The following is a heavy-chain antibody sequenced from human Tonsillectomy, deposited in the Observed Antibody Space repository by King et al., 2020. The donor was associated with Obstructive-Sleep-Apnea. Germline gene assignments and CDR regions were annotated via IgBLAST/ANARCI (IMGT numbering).Heavy chain of an antibody. D-gene: IGHD2-15*01. Sequence: QLQESGPGLVKPSETLSLTCTVSGGSISSYYWSWIRQPPGKGLEWIGHISYSGSTNYNPSLKSRVTISVDTSKNQFSLKVTSVTAADTAVYYCAREEGYCSAGSCSTFDYWGQGTLVTVSS. V-gene: IGHV4-59*01. CDR2: ISYSGST. CDR3: AREEGYCSAGSCSTFDY. J-gene: IGHJ4*02. CDR1: GGSISSYY.